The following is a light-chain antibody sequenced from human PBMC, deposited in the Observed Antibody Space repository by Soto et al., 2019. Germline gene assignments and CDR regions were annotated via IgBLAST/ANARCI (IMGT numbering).Light chain of an antibody. J-gene: IGKJ1*01. CDR1: QAIRND. V-gene: IGKV1-17*01. Sequence: DIQMKQSPSSLSASVGDRVTISCRASQAIRNDLAWFQQKPGKAPKRLIHAASTLQHGVPSRFSGSGSGTEFTLTISSLQPEDFATYYCQQNNSVPRTFGQGTKVDIK. CDR3: QQNNSVPRT. CDR2: AAS.